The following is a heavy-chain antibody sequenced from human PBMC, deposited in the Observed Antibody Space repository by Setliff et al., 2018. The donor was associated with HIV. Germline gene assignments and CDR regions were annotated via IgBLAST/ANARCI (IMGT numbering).Heavy chain of an antibody. V-gene: IGHV3-30*15. CDR2: MSYDGNNK. CDR3: VKAPGWLFLSHY. CDR1: GFIFSSYA. J-gene: IGHJ4*02. Sequence: GGSLRLSCAASGFIFSSYAMHWVRQAPGKGLEWVAVMSYDGNNKYYADSVKGRFTISRDNSKNTLYLQMSSLRVDDTAVYYCVKAPGWLFLSHYWGRGTLVTVSS. D-gene: IGHD3-22*01.